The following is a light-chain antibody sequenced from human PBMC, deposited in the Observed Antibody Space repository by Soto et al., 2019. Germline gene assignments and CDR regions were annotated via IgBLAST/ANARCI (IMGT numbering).Light chain of an antibody. CDR2: GAS. Sequence: EIVLTQSPGTLSLSPGESATLSCRASQSVSNSYLAWYQQKAGQAPRLLIYGASSRATGIPDRFSGSGSGTDFTLTISRLEPEDFATYYCQQYNTYSTFGRGTKVDIK. CDR1: QSVSNSY. V-gene: IGKV3-20*01. J-gene: IGKJ1*01. CDR3: QQYNTYST.